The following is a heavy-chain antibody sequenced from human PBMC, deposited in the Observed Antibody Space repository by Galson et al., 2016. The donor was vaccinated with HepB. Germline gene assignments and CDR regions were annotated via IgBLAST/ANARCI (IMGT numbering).Heavy chain of an antibody. CDR1: GGSLSGHY. D-gene: IGHD4-23*01. CDR2: ISYGGST. J-gene: IGHJ4*02. CDR3: ARGVSGHDKLLDY. Sequence: SETLSLTCTVSGGSLSGHYWSWVRQTPGKGLEWIGYISYGGSTTYNPSLKSRVTISLDESKNQFFLRLTSVAAADTAVFYCARGVSGHDKLLDYWGQGTLVTVSS. V-gene: IGHV4-59*11.